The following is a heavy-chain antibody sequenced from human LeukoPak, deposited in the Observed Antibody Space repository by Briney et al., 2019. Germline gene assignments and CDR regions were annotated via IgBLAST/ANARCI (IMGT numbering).Heavy chain of an antibody. V-gene: IGHV1-18*01. Sequence: ASVKVSCKASGYTFTSYGISWVRQVPGQGLEWMGWISAYNGNTNYVQKFQGRLTMTTDRSTTTAYMELRSLRSDDTALYYCARGAKSSSPDYWGQGTAVTVSS. CDR2: ISAYNGNT. J-gene: IGHJ4*02. CDR1: GYTFTSYG. D-gene: IGHD2-15*01. CDR3: ARGAKSSSPDY.